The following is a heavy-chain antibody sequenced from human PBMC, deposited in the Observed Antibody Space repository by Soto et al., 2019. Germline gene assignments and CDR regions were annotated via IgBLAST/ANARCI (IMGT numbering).Heavy chain of an antibody. V-gene: IGHV3-30*04. CDR2: ISYDGSNK. Sequence: GGSLRLSCAASGFTFSSYAMHWVRQAPGKGLEWVAVISYDGSNKYYADSVKGRFTISRDNSKNTLYLQMNSLRAEDTAVYYCARGLNIAARRSYWGQGTLVTVSS. D-gene: IGHD6-6*01. CDR1: GFTFSSYA. J-gene: IGHJ4*02. CDR3: ARGLNIAARRSY.